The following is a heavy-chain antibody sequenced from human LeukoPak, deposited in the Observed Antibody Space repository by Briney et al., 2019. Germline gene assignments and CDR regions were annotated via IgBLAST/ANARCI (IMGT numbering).Heavy chain of an antibody. CDR1: GFSFSDYA. V-gene: IGHV3-23*01. CDR2: ITGSGQTK. CDR3: AKESLVVIESYFDN. D-gene: IGHD3-22*01. J-gene: IGHJ4*02. Sequence: GGSLRLSCLVSGFSFSDYAMSWVRRAPGKGLEWVSAITGSGQTKYYTASVKGRFTMSRDNSKNTLYLQMNSLRDEDTDEYFCAKESLVVIESYFDNWGQGTLVLVSS.